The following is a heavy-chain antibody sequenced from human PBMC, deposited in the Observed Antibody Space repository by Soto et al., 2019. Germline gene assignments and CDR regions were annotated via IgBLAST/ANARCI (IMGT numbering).Heavy chain of an antibody. CDR2: ISGSGGST. Sequence: GGSLRLSCAASGFTFSSYAMSWVRQAPGKGLEWVSAISGSGGSTYYADSVKGRFTISRDNSKNTLYLQMNSLRAEDTAVYYCAKDRIHHYGGATLFDYWGQGTMVTVYS. D-gene: IGHD1-26*01. J-gene: IGHJ4*02. CDR3: AKDRIHHYGGATLFDY. CDR1: GFTFSSYA. V-gene: IGHV3-23*01.